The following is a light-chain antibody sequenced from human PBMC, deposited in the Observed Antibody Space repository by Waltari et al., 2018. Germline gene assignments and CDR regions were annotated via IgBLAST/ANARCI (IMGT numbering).Light chain of an antibody. CDR3: QQSYSTPPFT. Sequence: DIQMTQSPSSLSASVGDRVTITCRASQSISSYLNWFQQKPGKAPKLLIYPSSSLQSGVPSRFSGSGSETDFTLTISSLQPEDFATYYCQQSYSTPPFTFGPGTKVDIK. J-gene: IGKJ3*01. CDR2: PSS. CDR1: QSISSY. V-gene: IGKV1-39*01.